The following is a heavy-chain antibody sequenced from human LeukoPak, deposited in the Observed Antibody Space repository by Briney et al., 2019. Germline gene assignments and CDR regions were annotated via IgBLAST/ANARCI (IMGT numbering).Heavy chain of an antibody. V-gene: IGHV3-11*01. Sequence: GGXLRLSCAASGFTFSDYYMSWIRQAPGKGLEWVSYISSSGSTIYYADSVKGRFTISRDNAKNSLYLQMNSLRAEDTAVYYCARDSNDFWSGYYKERWFDPWGQGTLVTVSS. CDR1: GFTFSDYY. CDR2: ISSSGSTI. J-gene: IGHJ5*02. CDR3: ARDSNDFWSGYYKERWFDP. D-gene: IGHD3-3*01.